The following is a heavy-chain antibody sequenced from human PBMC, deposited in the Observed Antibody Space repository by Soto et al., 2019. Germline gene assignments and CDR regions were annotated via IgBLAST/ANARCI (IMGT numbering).Heavy chain of an antibody. CDR1: GYTFTSYY. J-gene: IGHJ5*02. Sequence: QVQLVQSGAEVKKPGASVKVSCKASGYTFTSYYMHWVRQAPGQGLERMGIINPSGGSTSYAQKFQGRVTMSRDTSPSTVYMELSSLRSEDTAVYYCARAAAGKGKQLYNWFDPWGQGTLVTVSS. CDR2: INPSGGST. CDR3: ARAAAGKGKQLYNWFDP. V-gene: IGHV1-46*01. D-gene: IGHD6-13*01.